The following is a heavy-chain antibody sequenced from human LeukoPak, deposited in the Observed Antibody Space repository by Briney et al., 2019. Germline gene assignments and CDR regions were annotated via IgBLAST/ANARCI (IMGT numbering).Heavy chain of an antibody. J-gene: IGHJ5*02. Sequence: ASVKVSCKASGYIFTNYGISWVRQATGQGLEWMGWMNPNSGNTGYAQKFQGRVTITRNTSISTAYMELSSLRSEDTAVYYCARARGYCSSTSCYRLRWFDPWGQGTLVTVSS. CDR2: MNPNSGNT. CDR1: GYIFTNYG. CDR3: ARARGYCSSTSCYRLRWFDP. D-gene: IGHD2-2*02. V-gene: IGHV1-8*03.